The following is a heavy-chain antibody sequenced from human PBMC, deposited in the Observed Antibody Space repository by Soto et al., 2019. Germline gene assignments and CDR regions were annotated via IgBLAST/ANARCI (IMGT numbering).Heavy chain of an antibody. V-gene: IGHV2-26*01. CDR1: GFSLSNARMG. Sequence: QVTLKESGPVLVNPTETLTLTCTVSGFSLSNARMGVSWIRQPPGKALEWLAHIFSSDEKSYSTSLKSRLTISTDTSKSQVVLTMTTMDPVDTATYYCARFTASSMLVFTGDWFDPWGQGTLVTVSS. J-gene: IGHJ5*02. D-gene: IGHD3-22*01. CDR3: ARFTASSMLVFTGDWFDP. CDR2: IFSSDEK.